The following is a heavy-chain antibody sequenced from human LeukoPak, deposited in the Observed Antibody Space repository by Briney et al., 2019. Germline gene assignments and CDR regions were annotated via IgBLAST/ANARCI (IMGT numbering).Heavy chain of an antibody. CDR2: ISAYNGNT. J-gene: IGHJ3*02. V-gene: IGHV1-18*01. CDR3: ARTYSSSFRNAFDI. Sequence: ASVKVSCKASGYTFTSYGISWARQAPGQGLEWMGWISAYNGNTNYAQKLQGRVTMTTDTSTSTAYMELRSLRSDDTAVYYCARTYSSSFRNAFDIWGQGTMVTVSS. CDR1: GYTFTSYG. D-gene: IGHD6-6*01.